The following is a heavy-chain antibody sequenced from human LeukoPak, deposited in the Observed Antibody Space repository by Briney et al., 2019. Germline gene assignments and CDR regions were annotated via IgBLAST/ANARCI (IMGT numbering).Heavy chain of an antibody. CDR2: IYYNGAS. J-gene: IGHJ5*02. V-gene: IGHV4-59*01. CDR3: AKDIGQINGRGWFDP. Sequence: PSGTLSLTCTVSGGSMSNSYWTWIRQSPGKGLEWIALIYYNGASDYNPSLWSRVTISIDTSRNQFSLSLRSVTAADTAVYYCAKDIGQINGRGWFDPWGQGTLVTVSS. D-gene: IGHD2-8*01. CDR1: GGSMSNSY.